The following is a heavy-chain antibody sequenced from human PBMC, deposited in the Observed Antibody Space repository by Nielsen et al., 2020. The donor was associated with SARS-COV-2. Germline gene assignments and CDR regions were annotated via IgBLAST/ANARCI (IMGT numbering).Heavy chain of an antibody. D-gene: IGHD3-3*01. CDR2: INTNTGNP. V-gene: IGHV7-4-1*02. CDR3: ARVGSLIVAPYYDFWSGYYDYYYGMDV. J-gene: IGHJ6*02. Sequence: WVRQAPGQGLEWMGWINTNTGNPTYAQGFTGRFVFSLDTSVSTAYLQISSLKAEDTAVYYCARVGSLIVAPYYDFWSGYYDYYYGMDVWGQGTTVTVS.